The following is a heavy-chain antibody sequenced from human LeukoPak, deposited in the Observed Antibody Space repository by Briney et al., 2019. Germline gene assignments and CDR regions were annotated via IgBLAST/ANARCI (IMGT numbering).Heavy chain of an antibody. CDR2: INHSGST. CDR3: ARWRMATIPSANWFDP. D-gene: IGHD5-24*01. V-gene: IGHV4-34*01. Sequence: SETLSLTCAVYGGSFSGYYWSWIRQPPGKGLEWIGEINHSGSTNYNPSLKSRVTISVDTSKNQFSLKLSSVTAADTAVYYCARWRMATIPSANWFDPWGQGTLVTVSS. CDR1: GGSFSGYY. J-gene: IGHJ5*02.